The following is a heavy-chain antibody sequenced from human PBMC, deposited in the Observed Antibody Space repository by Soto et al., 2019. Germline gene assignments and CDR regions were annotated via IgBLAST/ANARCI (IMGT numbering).Heavy chain of an antibody. V-gene: IGHV3-7*01. CDR2: IKQDGSEK. J-gene: IGHJ4*02. D-gene: IGHD3-10*01. Sequence: GGSLRLSCAASGFTFSDYYMSWVRQAPGKGLEWVANIKQDGSEKYYVDSVKGRFTISRDNAKNSLYLQMNSLRAEDTAVYYCARDYSRLGLLWSQGTLVTVSS. CDR3: ARDYSRLGLL. CDR1: GFTFSDYY.